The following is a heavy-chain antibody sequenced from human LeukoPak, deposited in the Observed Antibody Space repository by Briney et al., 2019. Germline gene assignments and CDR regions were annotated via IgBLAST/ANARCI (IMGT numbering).Heavy chain of an antibody. D-gene: IGHD4-23*01. V-gene: IGHV3-30*02. CDR1: GFTFSNYG. CDR3: AKDSGGNQFSYYMDV. CDR2: IWYDGSNK. Sequence: PGGSLRLSCAASGFTFSNYGIHWVRQAPGKGLEWVAFIWYDGSNKYYADSVKGRFTISRDNSKNTLYLQMNSLRAEDMAVYYCAKDSGGNQFSYYMDVWSKGTTVTVSS. J-gene: IGHJ6*03.